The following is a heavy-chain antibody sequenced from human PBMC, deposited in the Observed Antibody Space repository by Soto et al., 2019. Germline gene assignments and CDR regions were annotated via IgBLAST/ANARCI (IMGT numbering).Heavy chain of an antibody. Sequence: SETLSLTCTVSGGSISSYYWSWIRQPPGKGLEWIGYIYYSGSTNYNPSLKSRVTISVDTSKNQFSLKLSSVTAADTAVYYCAREGIAAAGTNWFDPWGQGTLVTVSS. D-gene: IGHD6-13*01. CDR1: GGSISSYY. J-gene: IGHJ5*02. CDR2: IYYSGST. CDR3: AREGIAAAGTNWFDP. V-gene: IGHV4-59*01.